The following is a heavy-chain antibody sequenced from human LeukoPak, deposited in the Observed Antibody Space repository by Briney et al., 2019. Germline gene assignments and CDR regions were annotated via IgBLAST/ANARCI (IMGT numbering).Heavy chain of an antibody. CDR1: GGSIKNYH. CDR2: IYYSGTT. CDR3: ARGAFYYDSGTYWGFDY. V-gene: IGHV4-59*01. Sequence: SETLSLTCSVSGGSIKNYHWNWIRKPPGKGLEWIGYIYYSGTTKYNPSLKSRVTISADTSKVSLRLSSVTAADTAVYYRARGAFYYDSGTYWGFDYWGQGTLVTVSS. J-gene: IGHJ4*02. D-gene: IGHD3-10*01.